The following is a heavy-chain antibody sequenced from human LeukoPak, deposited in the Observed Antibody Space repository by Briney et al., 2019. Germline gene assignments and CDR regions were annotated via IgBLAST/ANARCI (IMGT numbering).Heavy chain of an antibody. CDR1: GGTFSSYA. V-gene: IGHV1-69*06. Sequence: ASVKVSCKASGGTFSSYAISWVRQAPGQGLEWMGGIIPIFGTANYAQKFQGRVTITADKSTSTAYMELSSLRSEDTAVYYCARARSSSTSWEPFDYWGRGTLVTVSS. J-gene: IGHJ4*02. CDR3: ARARSSSTSWEPFDY. D-gene: IGHD2-2*01. CDR2: IIPIFGTA.